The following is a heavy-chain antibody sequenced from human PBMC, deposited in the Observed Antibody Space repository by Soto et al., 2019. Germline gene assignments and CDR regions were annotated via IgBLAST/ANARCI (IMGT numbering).Heavy chain of an antibody. CDR3: AKDRGRGSPVSGGLDV. D-gene: IGHD3-10*01. CDR2: VSSTSSYI. Sequence: PGGSLRLSCAAPGFTFSHYSMNWVRQAPGKGLEWVAFVSSTSSYIYYAGSVKGRFTISRDNATNSLYLQMNTLRAEDTAVYYCAKDRGRGSPVSGGLDVWGQGTTVTVSS. CDR1: GFTFSHYS. V-gene: IGHV3-21*01. J-gene: IGHJ6*02.